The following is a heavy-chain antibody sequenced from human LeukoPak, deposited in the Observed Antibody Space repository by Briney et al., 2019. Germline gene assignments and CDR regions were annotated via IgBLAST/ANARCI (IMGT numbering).Heavy chain of an antibody. D-gene: IGHD3-10*01. Sequence: GGSLRLSCVGSGFTFSSYGIHWVRQLPGKGPEWVAIISYDGSSELYADSVKGRFKISRDNSKNTVNLQMNSLGVEDTAVYYCAKGLGPLVRGVVPRTYYMDVWGRGTTVTVSS. CDR3: AKGLGPLVRGVVPRTYYMDV. V-gene: IGHV3-30*18. J-gene: IGHJ6*03. CDR1: GFTFSSYG. CDR2: ISYDGSSE.